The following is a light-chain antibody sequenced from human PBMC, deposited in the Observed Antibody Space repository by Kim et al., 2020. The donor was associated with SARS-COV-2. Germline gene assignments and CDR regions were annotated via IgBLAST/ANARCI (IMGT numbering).Light chain of an antibody. V-gene: IGKV1-39*01. Sequence: ATEGDRATSTCRASQSISSYLNWYQQKPGKAPKLLIYAASSMKSGVPSRFSGSGSGTDFTLTISSLQPEDFATYYCQQSNSTPRTFGEGTKVDIK. CDR2: AAS. CDR3: QQSNSTPRT. J-gene: IGKJ1*01. CDR1: QSISSY.